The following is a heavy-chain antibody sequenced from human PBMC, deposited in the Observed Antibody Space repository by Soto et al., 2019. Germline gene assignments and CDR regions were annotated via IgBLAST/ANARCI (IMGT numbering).Heavy chain of an antibody. CDR3: ARQGFGPLHGLVDV. J-gene: IGHJ6*02. V-gene: IGHV4-59*08. Sequence: QVQLQESGPGRVKPSETLSLSCTVSGGSISIYYWSWFRQSPGKRMEWIGYVHHSWGSSYNPSLQSRVAISLDTSKSQFSLKVTSVTATDTAVYYCARQGFGPLHGLVDVWGQGTTVTVSS. CDR2: VHHSWGS. D-gene: IGHD3-10*01. CDR1: GGSISIYY.